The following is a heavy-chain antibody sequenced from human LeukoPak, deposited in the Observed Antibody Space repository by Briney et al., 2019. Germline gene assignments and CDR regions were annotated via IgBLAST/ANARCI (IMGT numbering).Heavy chain of an antibody. V-gene: IGHV3-23*01. J-gene: IGHJ4*02. CDR2: ISGSGGST. CDR1: GFTFSSYA. CDR3: AKAIRGVTTTVDY. Sequence: GGSLRLSCAASGFTFSSYAMSWVRQAPGKGLEWVSVISGSGGSTYYADSVRGRFTISRDNSKNTLYLQMNSLRAEDTAVYYCAKAIRGVTTTVDYWGQGTLVTVSS. D-gene: IGHD4-17*01.